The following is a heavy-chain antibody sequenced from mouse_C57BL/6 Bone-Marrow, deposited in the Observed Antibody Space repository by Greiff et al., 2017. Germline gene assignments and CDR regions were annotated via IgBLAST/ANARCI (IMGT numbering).Heavy chain of an antibody. CDR2: INPSSGYT. D-gene: IGHD1-2*01. CDR3: ARRNYGDY. J-gene: IGHJ2*01. Sequence: VMLVESGAELARPGASVKMSCKASGYTFTSYTMHWVKQRPGQGLEWIGYINPSSGYTKYNQKFKDKATLTADKSSSTAYMQLSSLTSEDSAVYYCARRNYGDYGGQGTTRTVSS. CDR1: GYTFTSYT. V-gene: IGHV1-4*01.